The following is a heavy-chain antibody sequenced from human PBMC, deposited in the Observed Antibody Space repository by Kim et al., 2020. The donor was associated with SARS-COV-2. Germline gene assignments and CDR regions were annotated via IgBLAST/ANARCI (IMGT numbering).Heavy chain of an antibody. V-gene: IGHV1-2*02. CDR2: INPNSGGT. CDR3: SSGPDDYDSSGYYTMAPYYGMDV. J-gene: IGHJ6*02. D-gene: IGHD3-22*01. Sequence: ASVKVSCKAXGYTFTGYYMHWVRQAPGQGLEWMGWINPNSGGTNYAQKFQGRVTMTRDTSISTAYMELSRLRSDDTAVYYCSSGPDDYDSSGYYTMAPYYGMDVWGQGTTVTVSS. CDR1: GYTFTGYY.